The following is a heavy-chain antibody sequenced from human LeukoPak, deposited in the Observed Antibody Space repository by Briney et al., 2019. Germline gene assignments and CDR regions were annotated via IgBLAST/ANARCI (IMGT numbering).Heavy chain of an antibody. V-gene: IGHV3-30*18. CDR3: AKDFEMATALDY. D-gene: IGHD5-24*01. Sequence: PGGSLRLSCAASGFTFSSYGMHWVRQAPGKGLEWVAVISYDGSNKYYADSVKGRFTISRDNSKNTLYLQMNSLRAEDTAVYYCAKDFEMATALDYWGQGTLVTVSS. CDR2: ISYDGSNK. J-gene: IGHJ4*02. CDR1: GFTFSSYG.